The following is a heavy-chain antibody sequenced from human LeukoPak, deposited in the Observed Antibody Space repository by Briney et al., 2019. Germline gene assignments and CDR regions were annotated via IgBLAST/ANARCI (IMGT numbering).Heavy chain of an antibody. J-gene: IGHJ4*02. CDR1: GGSISLSYYY. CDR2: VYYSGTT. V-gene: IGHV4-39*07. Sequence: PSETLSLTCSVSGGSISLSYYYWGWIRQPPGKALEWIGSVYYSGTTSYNPSLKSRVTISVDMSKNHFSLRLSSVTAADTAVYYCARDLVGATKGFDYWGQGTLVTVSS. CDR3: ARDLVGATKGFDY. D-gene: IGHD1-26*01.